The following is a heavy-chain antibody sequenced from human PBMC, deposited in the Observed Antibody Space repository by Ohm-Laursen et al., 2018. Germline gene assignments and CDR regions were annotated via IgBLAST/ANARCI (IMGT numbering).Heavy chain of an antibody. V-gene: IGHV3-30*18. CDR3: AKGTAYQLLSHNWVDS. J-gene: IGHJ5*01. D-gene: IGHD2-2*01. CDR2: ISYDGSNK. CDR1: GFIFRNFS. Sequence: SLRLSCAASGFIFRNFSMHWVRQAPGKGLEWVAVISYDGSNKYYADSVKGRFTISRDNSKNTLYLQMNSLRAEDTAVFYCAKGTAYQLLSHNWVDSWGQGTLVTVSS.